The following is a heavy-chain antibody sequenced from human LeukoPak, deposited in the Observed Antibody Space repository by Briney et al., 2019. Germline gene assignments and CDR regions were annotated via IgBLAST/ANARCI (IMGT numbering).Heavy chain of an antibody. V-gene: IGHV3-21*01. CDR2: ISSSSSYI. Sequence: PGGSPRLSCAASGFTFSNFAMRWVRQAPGQGLEWVSSISSSSSYIYYADSLKGRFTMSRDNANNSPYLQMNSLRAEDTAVYYCARDFITGDAFDIWGQGTMVTVSS. D-gene: IGHD3-10*01. CDR3: ARDFITGDAFDI. CDR1: GFTFSNFA. J-gene: IGHJ3*02.